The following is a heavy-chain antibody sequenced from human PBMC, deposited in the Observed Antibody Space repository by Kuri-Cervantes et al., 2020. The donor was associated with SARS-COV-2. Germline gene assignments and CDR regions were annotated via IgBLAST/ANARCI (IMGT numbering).Heavy chain of an antibody. CDR2: INPNSGGT. Sequence: ASVKVSCKASGYTFTSYGISSVRQAPGQGLEWMGRINPNSGGTNYAQKFQGRVTMTRDTSISTAYMGLSRLRSDDTAVYYCARDPGGLDAFDIWGQGTMVTVSS. CDR1: GYTFTSYG. V-gene: IGHV1-2*06. D-gene: IGHD4-23*01. CDR3: ARDPGGLDAFDI. J-gene: IGHJ3*02.